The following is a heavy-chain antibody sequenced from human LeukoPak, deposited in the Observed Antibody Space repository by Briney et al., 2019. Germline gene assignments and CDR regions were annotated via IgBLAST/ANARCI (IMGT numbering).Heavy chain of an antibody. D-gene: IGHD5-24*01. CDR1: GFHHDVYS. V-gene: IGHV3-9*01. Sequence: GGGQRLLRAFSGFHHDVYSLHGVRHARGRGREWVSGINRKAGNGIYAESVKGRFTISRDSAKNSQYLQMSSLKAEDTALYYGTRRAVRWQFDLWGRGTPLTVYS. CDR2: INRKAGNG. CDR3: TRRAVRWQFDL. J-gene: IGHJ2*01.